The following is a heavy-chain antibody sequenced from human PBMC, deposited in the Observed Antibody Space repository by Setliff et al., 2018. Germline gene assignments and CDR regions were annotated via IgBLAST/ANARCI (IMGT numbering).Heavy chain of an antibody. CDR3: AKADEGPRRASGSYYPLLRFDP. V-gene: IGHV4-61*10. CDR2: IDPSGTT. D-gene: IGHD3-10*01. CDR1: GGSISSGSNY. J-gene: IGHJ5*02. Sequence: SETLSLTCTVSGGSISSGSNYWSWIRQPAGRGLEWIGHIDPSGTTNYNPSLKSRVTISVDTSKNQFSLKLSSVTAADTALYYCAKADEGPRRASGSYYPLLRFDPWGQGTLVTVSS.